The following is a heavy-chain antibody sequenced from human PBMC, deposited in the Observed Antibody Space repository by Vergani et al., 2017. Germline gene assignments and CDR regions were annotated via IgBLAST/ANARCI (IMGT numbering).Heavy chain of an antibody. CDR1: CASIRSSNYY. J-gene: IGHJ5*02. CDR3: ARYFXVEWLVKLGWIDP. D-gene: IGHD6-19*01. Sequence: QLQLQESGPGLVKPSATLCLTCSVSCASIRSSNYYWGWIRQPPGKGLEWIASIYYSVSTYYNPSLKSRVPISVDTSKNQFSLKLSSVTAAETAVYFCARYFXVEWLVKLGWIDPWGQGSLVTVSS. CDR2: IYYSVST. V-gene: IGHV4-39*01.